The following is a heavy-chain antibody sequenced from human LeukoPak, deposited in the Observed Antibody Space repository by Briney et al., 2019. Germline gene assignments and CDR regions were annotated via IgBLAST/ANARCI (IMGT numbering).Heavy chain of an antibody. CDR1: GLPIADFA. CDR3: AKESGKFDY. V-gene: IGHV3-43*02. Sequence: GGSLRLSCVASGLPIADFAMHWVRQAPGKGLEWVSLISGDGVSTFYADSVKGRFSISRDNSKNPLYLEMNSLRTEDAAMYYCAKESGKFDYWGQGTLVAVSS. CDR2: ISGDGVST. J-gene: IGHJ4*02.